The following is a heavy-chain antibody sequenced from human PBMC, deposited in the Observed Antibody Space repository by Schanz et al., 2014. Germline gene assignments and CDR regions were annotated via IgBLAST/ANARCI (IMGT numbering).Heavy chain of an antibody. CDR1: GFTFSTSA. J-gene: IGHJ5*01. CDR2: ILGLASTT. Sequence: EVQLLESGGGLVQPGGSLRLSCAASGFTFSTSAMSWVRQVPGKGLEWVSAILGLASTTYYADSVKGRFTISRDNSKNLLYLQMNSLRAEDTAVYYCTRDVRLDRRGNWFDPWGQGTRVTVSS. V-gene: IGHV3-23*01. CDR3: TRDVRLDRRGNWFDP. D-gene: IGHD1-1*01.